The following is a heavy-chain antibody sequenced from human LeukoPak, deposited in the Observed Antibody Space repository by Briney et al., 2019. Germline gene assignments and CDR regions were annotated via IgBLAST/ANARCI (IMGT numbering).Heavy chain of an antibody. J-gene: IGHJ4*02. V-gene: IGHV4-38-2*02. CDR2: IYHSGST. CDR3: ATEPMVRGVIRYYFDY. D-gene: IGHD3-10*01. Sequence: SETLSLTCAVSGYSISSGYYWGWIRQPPGKGLESIGSIYHSGSTYYNPSLKSRVTISVDTSKNQFSLKLSSVTAADTAVYYCATEPMVRGVIRYYFDYWGQATLVTVSS. CDR1: GYSISSGYY.